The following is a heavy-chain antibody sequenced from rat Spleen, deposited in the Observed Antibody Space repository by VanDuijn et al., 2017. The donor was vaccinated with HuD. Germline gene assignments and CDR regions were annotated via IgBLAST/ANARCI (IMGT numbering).Heavy chain of an antibody. CDR2: ISYDGSST. Sequence: EVQLVESGGGLVQPGRSLKLSCVASGFTFRDYAMAWVRQAPEKGLEWVASISYDGSSTYYRDSVKGRFTISRDNAKSTLNLQMDSLRSEDTATYYCARRGYNNYYFDYWGQGVVVTVSS. J-gene: IGHJ2*01. V-gene: IGHV5-7*01. CDR1: GFTFRDYA. D-gene: IGHD1-10*01. CDR3: ARRGYNNYYFDY.